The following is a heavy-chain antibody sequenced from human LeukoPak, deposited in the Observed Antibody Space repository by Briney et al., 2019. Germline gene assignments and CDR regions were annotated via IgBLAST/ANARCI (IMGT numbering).Heavy chain of an antibody. CDR2: ISSSSSYI. V-gene: IGHV3-21*01. J-gene: IGHJ4*02. D-gene: IGHD3-10*01. CDR3: ASPTQVRFY. Sequence: GGSLRLSCAASGFTFSSYSMNWVRQAPGKGLEWVLSISSSSSYIYYADSVKSGFTISRDNAKNSLYLQMNSLRAEDTAVYYCASPTQVRFYWGQGTLVTVSS. CDR1: GFTFSSYS.